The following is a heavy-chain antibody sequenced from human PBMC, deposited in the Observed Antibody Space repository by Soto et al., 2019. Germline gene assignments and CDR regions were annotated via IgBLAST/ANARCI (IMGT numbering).Heavy chain of an antibody. CDR1: GGSIRSYY. D-gene: IGHD6-19*01. J-gene: IGHJ3*02. CDR2: VYYSGST. Sequence: QVQLQESGPGLVKSSETLSLTCTVSGGSIRSYYWSWIRQPPGKGLEWIGYVYYSGSTNYNPSFKSRVTISLGTSKNQFSLKLSSVTAADTAVYYGARADTPGYSSGGCIEAFDIWGLGTMVTVSS. CDR3: ARADTPGYSSGGCIEAFDI. V-gene: IGHV4-59*01.